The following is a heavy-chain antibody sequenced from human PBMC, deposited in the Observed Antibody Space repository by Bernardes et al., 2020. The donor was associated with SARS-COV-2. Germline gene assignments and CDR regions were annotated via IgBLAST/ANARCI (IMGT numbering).Heavy chain of an antibody. V-gene: IGHV4-59*08. Sequence: SETLSLTCTVSGGSISSYYWSWIRQPPGKGLEWIGYIYYSGSTNYNPSLKSRVTISVDTSKNQFSLKLSSVTAADTAVYYCARQQLNIAARRSYYYYMDVWGKGTTVTVSS. CDR2: IYYSGST. CDR3: ARQQLNIAARRSYYYYMDV. D-gene: IGHD6-6*01. CDR1: GGSISSYY. J-gene: IGHJ6*03.